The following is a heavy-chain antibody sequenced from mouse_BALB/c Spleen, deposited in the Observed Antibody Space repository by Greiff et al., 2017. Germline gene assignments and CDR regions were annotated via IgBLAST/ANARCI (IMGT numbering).Heavy chain of an antibody. CDR3: AASTMITTDWFAY. CDR2: IWSGGST. D-gene: IGHD2-4*01. V-gene: IGHV2-2*01. Sequence: QVQLQQSGPGLVQPSQSLSITCTVSGFSLTSYGVHWVRQSPGKGLEWLGVIWSGGSTDYNAAFISRLSISKDNSKSQVFLQLNSLQTDDTATYYCAASTMITTDWFAYWGQGTLVTVSA. J-gene: IGHJ3*01. CDR1: GFSLTSYG.